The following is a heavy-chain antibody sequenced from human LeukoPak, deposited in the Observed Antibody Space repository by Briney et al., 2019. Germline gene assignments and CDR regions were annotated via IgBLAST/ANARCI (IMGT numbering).Heavy chain of an antibody. CDR3: ARDGYSNYGSGGFDY. CDR2: IYHSGST. Sequence: SGTLSLTCAVSGGSISSSNWWSWVRQPPGKGLVWIGEIYHSGSTNYNPSLKSRVTISVDKSKNQSSLKLSSVTAADTAVYYCARDGYSNYGSGGFDYWGQGTLVTVSS. D-gene: IGHD4-11*01. J-gene: IGHJ4*02. CDR1: GGSISSSNW. V-gene: IGHV4-4*02.